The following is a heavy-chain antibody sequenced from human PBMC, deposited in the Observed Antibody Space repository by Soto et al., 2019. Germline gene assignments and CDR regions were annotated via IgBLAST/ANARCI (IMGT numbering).Heavy chain of an antibody. CDR2: ISYNGIDK. J-gene: IGHJ4*02. Sequence: QMHLVESGGGLVQPAMSLRLSCAVSGVTFTNHGIHWVRQAPGKGLEWVADISYNGIDKWYVDSVKGRFTISRDNFGDKAYLQMNGLRPEDTAVYYCASREGQNGPDTRFDHWGQGTLVTVSS. D-gene: IGHD1-26*01. CDR1: GVTFTNHG. V-gene: IGHV3-30*03. CDR3: ASREGQNGPDTRFDH.